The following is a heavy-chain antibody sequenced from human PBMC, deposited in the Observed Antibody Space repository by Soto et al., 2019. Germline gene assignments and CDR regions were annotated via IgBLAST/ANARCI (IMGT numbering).Heavy chain of an antibody. J-gene: IGHJ6*02. CDR1: GFTFSNAW. Sequence: GGSLRLSCAASGFTFSNAWMNWVRQAPGKGLEWVGRIKSKTDGGTTDYAAPVKGRFTISRDDSKNTLYLQMNSLKTEDTAVYYCTTDRYSSSWHLQILVYYGMDVWGQGTTVTVSS. CDR2: IKSKTDGGTT. CDR3: TTDRYSSSWHLQILVYYGMDV. D-gene: IGHD6-13*01. V-gene: IGHV3-15*07.